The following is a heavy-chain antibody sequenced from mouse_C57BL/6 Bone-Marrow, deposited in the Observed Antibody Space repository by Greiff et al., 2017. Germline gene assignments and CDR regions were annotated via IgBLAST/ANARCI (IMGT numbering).Heavy chain of an antibody. D-gene: IGHD2-4*01. V-gene: IGHV1-64*01. J-gene: IGHJ4*01. CDR3: ARSYDYDDYTVDY. CDR2: MHPNGGSP. Sequence: QVQLQQSGAELVKPGASVKLSCKASGYTFTNYWMHWVKQRPGQGLEWIGMMHPNGGSPDYNEKFKSEATLSVDKSSRTADMELSSRTSEDSAVYYCARSYDYDDYTVDYWGQGTSVTVSS. CDR1: GYTFTNYW.